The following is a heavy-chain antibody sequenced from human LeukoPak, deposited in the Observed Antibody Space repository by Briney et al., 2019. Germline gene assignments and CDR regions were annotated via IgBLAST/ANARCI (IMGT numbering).Heavy chain of an antibody. V-gene: IGHV1-69*05. Sequence: ASVKVSCKVSGYTLTELSMHWVRQAPGQGLEWMGGIIPIFGTANYAQKFQGRVTITTDESTSTAYMELSSLRSEDTAVYYCARSPAPNDAFDIWGQGTMVTVSS. CDR3: ARSPAPNDAFDI. CDR2: IIPIFGTA. CDR1: GYTLTELS. J-gene: IGHJ3*02.